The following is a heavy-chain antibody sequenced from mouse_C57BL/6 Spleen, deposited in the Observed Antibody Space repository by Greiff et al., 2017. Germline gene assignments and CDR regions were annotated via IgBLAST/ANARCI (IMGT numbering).Heavy chain of an antibody. Sequence: EVQLQQSGAELVRPGASVKLSCTASGFNIKDDYMPWVKQRPEQGLEWIGWIDPENGDTEYDSKFQGKATITADTSSNTAYLKLSSLTSEDTSVYYCTTRYSNYRYFDVWGTSTTVTVSS. J-gene: IGHJ1*03. CDR3: TTRYSNYRYFDV. CDR1: GFNIKDDY. V-gene: IGHV14-4*01. D-gene: IGHD2-5*01. CDR2: IDPENGDT.